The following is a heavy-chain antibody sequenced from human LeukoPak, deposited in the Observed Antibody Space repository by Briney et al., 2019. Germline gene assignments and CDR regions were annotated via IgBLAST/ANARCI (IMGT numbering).Heavy chain of an antibody. CDR1: GGSISSYY. V-gene: IGHV4-59*01. CDR2: YSGST. Sequence: SETLCLTCIVSGGSISSYYWSWIRQPPGKGLEWIGFYSGSTNYNPSLKSRLTISVDTSKNQFSLNLSSVPAADTAMYYCARDYSSSSQYAFDIWGEGTRVTVSS. D-gene: IGHD6-13*01. CDR3: ARDYSSSSQYAFDI. J-gene: IGHJ3*02.